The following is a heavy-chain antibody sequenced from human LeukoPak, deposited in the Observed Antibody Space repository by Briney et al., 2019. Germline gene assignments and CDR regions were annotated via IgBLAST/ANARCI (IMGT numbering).Heavy chain of an antibody. CDR1: GFTFSSYG. CDR3: AKDSRFDWLSQRPSSGSYFDY. V-gene: IGHV3-30*18. D-gene: IGHD3-9*01. CDR2: ISYDGSNK. Sequence: PGGSLRLSCVTSGFTFSSYGMHWVRQAPGKGLEWVAVISYDGSNKYYGDSVKGRLTISRDNSKNTLYLQMSSLRAEDTAVYYCAKDSRFDWLSQRPSSGSYFDYWGQGTLVTVSS. J-gene: IGHJ4*02.